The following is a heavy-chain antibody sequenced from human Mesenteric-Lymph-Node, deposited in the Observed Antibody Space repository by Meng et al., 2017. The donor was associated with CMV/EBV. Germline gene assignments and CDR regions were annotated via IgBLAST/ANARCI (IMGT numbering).Heavy chain of an antibody. Sequence: SETLSLTCTVSGGSISSSSYYWGWIRQPPGKGLEWIGSIYYSGSTYYNPSLKSRVTISVDTSKNQFSLKLTSVTAADTAVYYCARGNYYDSSAYYYEWFDPWGQGTLVTVSS. CDR1: GGSISSSSYY. CDR2: IYYSGST. D-gene: IGHD3-22*01. J-gene: IGHJ5*02. CDR3: ARGNYYDSSAYYYEWFDP. V-gene: IGHV4-39*07.